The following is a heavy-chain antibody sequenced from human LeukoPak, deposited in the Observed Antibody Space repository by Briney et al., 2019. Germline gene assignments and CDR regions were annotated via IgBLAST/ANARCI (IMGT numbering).Heavy chain of an antibody. CDR1: GGSMRNYF. D-gene: IGHD6-13*01. CDR3: ARDGSSSWPFDF. J-gene: IGHJ4*02. CDR2: ISTGGST. Sequence: SETLSLTCTVSGGSMRNYFWSWVRQPAGEGLEWIGRISTGGSTDYNPPLESRLTVSVDTSKNQFSLRLSSVTAADTAVYYCARDGSSSWPFDFWGQGTLVTVSS. V-gene: IGHV4-4*07.